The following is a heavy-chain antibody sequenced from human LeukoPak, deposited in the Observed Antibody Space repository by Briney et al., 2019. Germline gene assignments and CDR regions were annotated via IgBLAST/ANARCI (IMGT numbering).Heavy chain of an antibody. CDR2: INPSGTST. CDR3: ARGFRGGYFDY. J-gene: IGHJ4*02. Sequence: ASVKVSCKASGFTFTSYYMHWVRQAPGQGLEWMGLINPSGTSTNYAQKFQGRVTMTRDTSTSKVYMELSSLRSEDTAVYYCARGFRGGYFDYWGQGTLVTVSS. D-gene: IGHD2-21*01. V-gene: IGHV1-46*01. CDR1: GFTFTSYY.